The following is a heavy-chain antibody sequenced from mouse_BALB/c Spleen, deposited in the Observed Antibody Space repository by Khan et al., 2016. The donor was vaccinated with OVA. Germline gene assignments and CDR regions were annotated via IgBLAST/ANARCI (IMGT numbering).Heavy chain of an antibody. CDR3: ARSTYRYAFVY. V-gene: IGHV3-8*02. J-gene: IGHJ3*01. CDR1: GDSITTGY. Sequence: EVQLQESGPSLVKPSQTLSLTCSVTGDSITTGYWNWIRKFPGNKLEYMGYIIYTGYTYYNPSLKSRISITRHTSNNQYYLQLNSVTDEDTATCYCARSTYRYAFVYWGQGTLVTVSA. CDR2: IIYTGYT. D-gene: IGHD2-14*01.